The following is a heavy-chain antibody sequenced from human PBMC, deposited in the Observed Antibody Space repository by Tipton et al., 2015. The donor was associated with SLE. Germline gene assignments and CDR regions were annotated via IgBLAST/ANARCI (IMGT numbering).Heavy chain of an antibody. D-gene: IGHD3-10*01. CDR2: IYYSGSTNYSGST. CDR3: ARGGVLGFHPSAFDI. J-gene: IGHJ3*02. Sequence: TLSLTCTVSGGSISSSSYYWSWIRQPPGKGLEWIGYIYYSGSTNYSGSTNYNPPLKSRVTISLDTSKSQFSLKLSSVTAADTAGYYCARGGVLGFHPSAFDIWGQGTMVTVSS. V-gene: IGHV4-61*01. CDR1: GGSISSSSYY.